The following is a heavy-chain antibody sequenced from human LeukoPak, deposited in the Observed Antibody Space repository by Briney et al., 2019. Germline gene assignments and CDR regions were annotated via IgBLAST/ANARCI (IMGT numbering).Heavy chain of an antibody. CDR1: GGSISSYY. Sequence: SETLSLTCTVSGGSISSYYWSWIRQPPGKGLERIGYIYTSGSTNYNPSLKSRVTISVDTSKNQFSLKLSSVTAADTAVYYCARASDTAMVIDYWGQGTLVTVSS. CDR2: IYTSGST. D-gene: IGHD5-18*01. CDR3: ARASDTAMVIDY. V-gene: IGHV4-4*09. J-gene: IGHJ4*02.